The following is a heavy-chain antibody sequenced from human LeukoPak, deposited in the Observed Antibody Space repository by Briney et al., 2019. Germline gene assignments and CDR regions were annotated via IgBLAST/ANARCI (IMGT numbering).Heavy chain of an antibody. CDR3: ARDNRLSWGENYFDY. CDR2: IYHSGST. J-gene: IGHJ4*02. CDR1: GYSISSGYY. D-gene: IGHD1-14*01. V-gene: IGHV4-38-2*02. Sequence: SETLSLTCTVSGYSISSGYYWGWTRQPPGKGLEWIGSIYHSGSTYYNPSLKSRVTISVDTSKNQFSLKLSSVTAADTAVYYCARDNRLSWGENYFDYWGQGTLVTVSS.